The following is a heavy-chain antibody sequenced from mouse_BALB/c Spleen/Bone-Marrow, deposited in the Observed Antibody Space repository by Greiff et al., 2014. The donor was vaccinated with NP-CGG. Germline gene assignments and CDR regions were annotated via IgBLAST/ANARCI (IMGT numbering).Heavy chain of an antibody. CDR3: TRGVYYDYDEGAMDY. J-gene: IGHJ4*01. Sequence: LKESGPELVKPGASVKMSCKASGYTFTSYVMHWVKQKPGQGLEWIGYINPYNDGTKYNEKFKGKATLTSDKSSSTAYMELSSLTSEDSAVYYCTRGVYYDYDEGAMDYWGQGSSVTDSS. V-gene: IGHV1-14*01. CDR2: INPYNDGT. D-gene: IGHD2-4*01. CDR1: GYTFTSYV.